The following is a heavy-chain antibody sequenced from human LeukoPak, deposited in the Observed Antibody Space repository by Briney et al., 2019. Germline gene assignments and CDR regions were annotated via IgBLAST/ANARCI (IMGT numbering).Heavy chain of an antibody. J-gene: IGHJ4*02. D-gene: IGHD3-22*01. CDR3: ARLYDGSAYHADHFDY. Sequence: KAGGSLRLSCAASGFTFSSYSMNWVRQAPGKGLEWVSSISSSSSYIYYADSVKGRFTISRDNAKNSLYLQMNSLRAEDTAVYYCARLYDGSAYHADHFDYWGQGTLVIVSS. CDR2: ISSSSSYI. V-gene: IGHV3-21*01. CDR1: GFTFSSYS.